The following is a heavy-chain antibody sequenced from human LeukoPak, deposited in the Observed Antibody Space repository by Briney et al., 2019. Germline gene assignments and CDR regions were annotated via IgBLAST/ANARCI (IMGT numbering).Heavy chain of an antibody. CDR1: GGSFSDYY. Sequence: TETLSLTCAVYGGSFSDYYWSWIRQTPGEGLQWIGGIKHSGSTDYNPSLKSRVTMSVDTSKNQFSLRLTSVTAADTAVYYCARGILAKGYFDLWGRDTLVTVSS. CDR3: ARGILAKGYFDL. CDR2: IKHSGST. D-gene: IGHD3-3*01. J-gene: IGHJ2*01. V-gene: IGHV4-34*01.